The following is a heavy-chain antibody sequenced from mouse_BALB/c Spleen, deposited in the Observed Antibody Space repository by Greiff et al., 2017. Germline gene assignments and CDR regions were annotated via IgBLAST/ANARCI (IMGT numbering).Heavy chain of an antibody. D-gene: IGHD2-10*01. J-gene: IGHJ2*01. CDR2: ISYSGST. V-gene: IGHV3-2*02. CDR1: GYSITSDYA. Sequence: EVQLVESGPGLVKPSQSLSLTCTVTGYSITSDYAWNWIRQFPGNKLEWMGYISYSGSTSYNPSLKSRISITRDTSKNQFFLQLNSVTTEDTATYYCARGDSYYGNFYYFDYWGQGTTLTVSS. CDR3: ARGDSYYGNFYYFDY.